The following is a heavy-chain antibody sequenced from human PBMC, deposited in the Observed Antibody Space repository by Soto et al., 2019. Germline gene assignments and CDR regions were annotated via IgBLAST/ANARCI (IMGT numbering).Heavy chain of an antibody. CDR3: ARGWGYDSNDYYYAY. Sequence: SVKVSCKASGGTFSRHAISWVRQAPGQGLEWMGGIIPIFGTANHAQKFQGRVTIIADESTSTVYMELSSLRSEDTAMYYCARGWGYDSNDYYYAYWGQGTLVTVSS. CDR2: IIPIFGTA. CDR1: GGTFSRHA. J-gene: IGHJ4*02. D-gene: IGHD3-22*01. V-gene: IGHV1-69*13.